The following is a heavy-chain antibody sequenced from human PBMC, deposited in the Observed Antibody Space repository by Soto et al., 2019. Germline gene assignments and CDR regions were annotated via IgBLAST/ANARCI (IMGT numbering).Heavy chain of an antibody. V-gene: IGHV3-7*01. CDR2: MNPDGSWG. D-gene: IGHD2-21*01. J-gene: IGHJ4*02. CDR3: FGGADY. Sequence: EVDLVESGGGLVQPGGSLRLSCAASGFTFSTSWMNWVRQAPGKGLEWVATMNPDGSWGRYVDSVKGRFTISRDNAKNSLSLQINNLRADDTAVYYCFGGADYWGLGTLVTVSS. CDR1: GFTFSTSW.